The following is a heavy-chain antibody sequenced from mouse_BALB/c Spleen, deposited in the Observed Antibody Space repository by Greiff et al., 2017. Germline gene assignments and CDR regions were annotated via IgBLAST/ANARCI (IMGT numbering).Heavy chain of an antibody. J-gene: IGHJ3*01. D-gene: IGHD1-1*01. CDR2: IYPYNGGT. Sequence: VQLQQSGPELVKPGASVKISCKASGYTFTDYNMHWVKQSHGKSLEWIGYIYPYNGGTGYNQKFKSKATLTVDNSSSTAYMELRSLTSEDSAVYYCAPFITTVVPFAYWGQGTLVTVSA. CDR1: GYTFTDYN. CDR3: APFITTVVPFAY. V-gene: IGHV1S29*02.